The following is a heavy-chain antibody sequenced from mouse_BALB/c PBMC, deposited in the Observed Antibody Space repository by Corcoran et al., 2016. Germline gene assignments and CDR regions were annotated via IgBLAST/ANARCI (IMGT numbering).Heavy chain of an antibody. Sequence: EVQLQQSGPELVKPGASVKMSCMASGYTFTSYVMHWVKQKPGQGLEWIGYIYPYNGDTKYNEEFKGKATLTSDKSSSTAYMELNSLTSEDSAVYYCAREVPGGYPFDYWGQGTTLTVSS. CDR2: IYPYNGDT. CDR3: AREVPGGYPFDY. J-gene: IGHJ2*01. CDR1: GYTFTSYV. V-gene: IGHV1S136*01. D-gene: IGHD2-2*01.